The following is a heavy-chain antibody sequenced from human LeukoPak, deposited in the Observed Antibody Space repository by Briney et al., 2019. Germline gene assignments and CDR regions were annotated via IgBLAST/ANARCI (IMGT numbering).Heavy chain of an antibody. Sequence: GGSLRLSCVASGFTFSSSWMSWVRQAPGKGLEWVANIKQDGSEKSYVESVRGRFTISRDNAKNSLYLQLNSLRAEDTALYYCARDNPPDYWGQGTLVTASS. CDR2: IKQDGSEK. J-gene: IGHJ4*02. CDR3: ARDNPPDY. V-gene: IGHV3-7*03. CDR1: GFTFSSSW.